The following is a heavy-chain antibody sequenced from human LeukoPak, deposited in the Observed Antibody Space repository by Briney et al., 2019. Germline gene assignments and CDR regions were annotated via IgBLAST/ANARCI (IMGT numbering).Heavy chain of an antibody. CDR3: ARDNVPAGLALDY. D-gene: IGHD6-19*01. J-gene: IGHJ4*02. Sequence: GGSLRLSCAASGFSFRSHWMTWVRQAPGKGLEWVANINQDGREKYYVDSVKGRFTVSRDNTKNSLYLQMYSLRAEDTAVYYCARDNVPAGLALDYWGQGTLVTVSS. CDR2: INQDGREK. CDR1: GFSFRSHW. V-gene: IGHV3-7*01.